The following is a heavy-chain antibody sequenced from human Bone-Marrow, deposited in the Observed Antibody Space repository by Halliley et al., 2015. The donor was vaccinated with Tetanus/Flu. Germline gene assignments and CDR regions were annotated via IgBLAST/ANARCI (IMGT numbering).Heavy chain of an antibody. Sequence: IAEINSRGSPNYTPPLKSRVPISVDPPKNQFSLGRSSVTAADTAIYYCARRLVGGFKGVDFWGQGTLISVSS. J-gene: IGHJ4*02. D-gene: IGHD1-26*01. CDR3: ARRLVGGFKGVDF. V-gene: IGHV4-34*01. CDR2: INSRGSP.